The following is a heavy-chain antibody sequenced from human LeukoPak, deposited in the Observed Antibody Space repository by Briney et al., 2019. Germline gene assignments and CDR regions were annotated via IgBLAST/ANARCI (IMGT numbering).Heavy chain of an antibody. CDR2: ISYDVNEK. CDR3: GKDGGTSGYYAGFVDY. J-gene: IGHJ4*02. D-gene: IGHD3-22*01. Sequence: GGSLRLSCAASGVTFSSYGMHGVRQAPGKGLEWVAVISYDVNEKYYVDSVKGRFAISRDNSEKTLYLQMNSLRAEDTAVYYCGKDGGTSGYYAGFVDYWGQGTMVTVSS. CDR1: GVTFSSYG. V-gene: IGHV3-30*18.